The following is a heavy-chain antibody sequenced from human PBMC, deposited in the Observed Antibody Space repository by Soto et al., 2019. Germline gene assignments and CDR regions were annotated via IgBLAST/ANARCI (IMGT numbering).Heavy chain of an antibody. CDR2: IYYSGST. CDR1: GGSISSYY. D-gene: IGHD6-13*01. V-gene: IGHV4-59*08. J-gene: IGHJ6*03. CDR3: ASFSSSWYLGKGFSYMDV. Sequence: SETLSLTCTVSGGSISSYYWSWIRQPPGKGLEWIGYIYYSGSTNYNPSLKSRVTISVDTSKNQFSLKLSSVTAADTAVYYCASFSSSWYLGKGFSYMDVWGKGTTVTVSS.